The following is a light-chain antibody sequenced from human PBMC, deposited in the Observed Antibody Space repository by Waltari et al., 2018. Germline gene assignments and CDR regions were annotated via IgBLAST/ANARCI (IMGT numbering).Light chain of an antibody. V-gene: IGLV2-23*01. CDR2: EGS. CDR3: CSYAGGSTSVV. Sequence: QSALTQPASVSGSPGQSITISCTETSSDVGISDFVPWHQQHPGKAPKLIIYEGSKRPSGVSNRFSASKSGNTASLTISGLQPEDEADYYCCSYAGGSTSVVFGGGTKLTVL. CDR1: SSDVGISDF. J-gene: IGLJ2*01.